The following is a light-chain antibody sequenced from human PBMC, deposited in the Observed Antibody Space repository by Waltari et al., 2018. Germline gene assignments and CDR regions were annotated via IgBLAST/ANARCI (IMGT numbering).Light chain of an antibody. CDR3: QQYNNRPPLT. CDR2: GAS. J-gene: IGKJ4*01. Sequence: EIVMTQSPATLSVSPGERATLSCRASKSVSSNLAWYQQKHGQAPRLLIYGASTRATGIPARFSGSGSGTEFTLTISSLQSEDFAVYYCQQYNNRPPLTFGGGTKVEIK. V-gene: IGKV3-15*01. CDR1: KSVSSN.